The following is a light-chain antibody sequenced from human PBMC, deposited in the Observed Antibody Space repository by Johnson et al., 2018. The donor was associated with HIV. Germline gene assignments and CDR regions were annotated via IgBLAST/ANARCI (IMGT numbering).Light chain of an antibody. V-gene: IGLV1-51*02. J-gene: IGLJ1*01. CDR3: GTWDKSLNTGAV. CDR2: ENN. Sequence: QLVLTQPPSVSAAPGQDVIISCSGSTSNVGNNFVSWYQHFQGRAPKLLIYENNKRPSGIPDRFSGSKSGTSATLGITGLQTGDEADYYCGTWDKSLNTGAVFGTGTKVTVL. CDR1: TSNVGNNF.